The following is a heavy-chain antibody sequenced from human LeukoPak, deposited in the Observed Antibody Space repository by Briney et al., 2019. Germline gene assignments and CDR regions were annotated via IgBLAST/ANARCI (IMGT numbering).Heavy chain of an antibody. CDR1: GFTFSSYE. Sequence: GGSLRLSCAASGFTFSSYEMNWVRQAPGKGLEWVSYISSSGSTIYYADSVKGRFTISRDNAKNSLYLQMNSLRAEDTAVCYCARERRLYGSGMVHYGMDVWGKGTTVTVSS. V-gene: IGHV3-48*03. J-gene: IGHJ6*04. CDR2: ISSSGSTI. D-gene: IGHD3-10*01. CDR3: ARERRLYGSGMVHYGMDV.